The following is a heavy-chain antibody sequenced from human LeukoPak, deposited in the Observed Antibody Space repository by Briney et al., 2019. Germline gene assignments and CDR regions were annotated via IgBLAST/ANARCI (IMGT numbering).Heavy chain of an antibody. J-gene: IGHJ5*02. V-gene: IGHV6-1*01. Sequence: SHTLSVTCDISGDSVSSNDVSWNWIRQSPLRGLEWLGRTYYRSKWYNDYAVSVKSRITINPDTSKNQFSLQLNSVTPEDTAVYYCAREPDLIPSTWFGELPSNWFDPWGQGTLVTVSS. CDR3: AREPDLIPSTWFGELPSNWFDP. D-gene: IGHD3-10*01. CDR1: GDSVSSNDVS. CDR2: TYYRSKWYN.